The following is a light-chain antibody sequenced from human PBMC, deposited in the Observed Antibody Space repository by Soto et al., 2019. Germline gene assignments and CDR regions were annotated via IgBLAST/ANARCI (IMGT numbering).Light chain of an antibody. V-gene: IGLV1-44*01. J-gene: IGLJ3*02. CDR2: NNN. Sequence: QSVLTQPPSASGTPGPRVTISFSGSSSNIGSNTVNWYHQLPGTAPKLLISNNNQRPSGVPDRFSGSKSGTSASLAISGLQSEDEAEYYCAAWDDGLNGVLFGGGTQLTVL. CDR1: SSNIGSNT. CDR3: AAWDDGLNGVL.